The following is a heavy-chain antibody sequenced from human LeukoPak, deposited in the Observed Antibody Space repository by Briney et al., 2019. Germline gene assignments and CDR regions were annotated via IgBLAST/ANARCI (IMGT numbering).Heavy chain of an antibody. CDR2: ISGSGGST. D-gene: IGHD3-9*01. Sequence: GGSLRLSCAASGFTFSSYGMSWVRQAPGKGLEWVSAISGSGGSTYYADSVKGRFTISRDNSKNTLYLQMNSLRAEDTAVYYCAKDRIRYFDYLNWFDPWGQGTLVTVSS. V-gene: IGHV3-23*01. J-gene: IGHJ5*02. CDR3: AKDRIRYFDYLNWFDP. CDR1: GFTFSSYG.